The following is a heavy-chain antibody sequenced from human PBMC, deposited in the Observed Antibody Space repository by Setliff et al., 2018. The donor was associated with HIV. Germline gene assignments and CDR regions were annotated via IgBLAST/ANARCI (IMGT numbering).Heavy chain of an antibody. CDR2: FIPLFGTT. CDR1: GGTFNNYA. Sequence: ASVKVSCKASGGTFNNYAISWVRQAPGQGLEWVGGFIPLFGTTNYAQKFQGRVTITADESTNTAHMELNSLRSIDTAMYYCATVFYYNSESYSLDYWGQGMLVTVSS. CDR3: ATVFYYNSESYSLDY. D-gene: IGHD3-10*01. J-gene: IGHJ4*02. V-gene: IGHV1-69*13.